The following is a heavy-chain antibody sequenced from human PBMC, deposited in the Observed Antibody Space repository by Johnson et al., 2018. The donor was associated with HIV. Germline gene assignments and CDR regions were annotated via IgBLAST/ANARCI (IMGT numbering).Heavy chain of an antibody. J-gene: IGHJ3*02. D-gene: IGHD5-18*01. CDR1: GFTFEDYG. Sequence: QVQLVESGGGAVRPGGSLRLSCVVSGFTFEDYGMSWVRQAPGKGLDWVSVIYSGGSTYYADSVKGRFTISRDNSKNTLYLQMNSLRAEDTAVYYCAKERAYIRTFDIWGQGTLVTVSS. V-gene: IGHV3-NL1*01. CDR3: AKERAYIRTFDI. CDR2: IYSGGST.